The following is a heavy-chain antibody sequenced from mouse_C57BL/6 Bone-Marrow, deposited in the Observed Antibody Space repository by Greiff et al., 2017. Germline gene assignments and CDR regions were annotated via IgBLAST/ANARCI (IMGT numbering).Heavy chain of an antibody. CDR3: ARRGYSKGYYDAMDY. Sequence: VKLVESGPGLVQPSQSLSITCKVSGFSLTSYGVHWVRQSPGKGLEWLGVIWSGGSTDYNEAFISRLGISKDKSKSQVFLKMNSLQADDTAIYYCARRGYSKGYYDAMDYWGQGTSVTVSS. J-gene: IGHJ4*01. V-gene: IGHV2-2*01. D-gene: IGHD2-5*01. CDR2: IWSGGST. CDR1: GFSLTSYG.